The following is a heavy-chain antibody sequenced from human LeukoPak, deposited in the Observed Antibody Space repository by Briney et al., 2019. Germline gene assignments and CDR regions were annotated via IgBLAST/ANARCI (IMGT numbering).Heavy chain of an antibody. J-gene: IGHJ5*02. CDR2: INHSGST. CDR1: GGSFSGYY. V-gene: IGHV4-34*01. D-gene: IGHD5-18*01. CDR3: ARGRRRYSYGCHWFDP. Sequence: PSETLSLTCAVYGGSFSGYYWSWIRQPPGKGLEWIGEINHSGSTNYNPSLKSRVTISVDTSKNQFSLKLSSVTAADTAVYYCARGRRRYSYGCHWFDPWGQGTLVNVSS.